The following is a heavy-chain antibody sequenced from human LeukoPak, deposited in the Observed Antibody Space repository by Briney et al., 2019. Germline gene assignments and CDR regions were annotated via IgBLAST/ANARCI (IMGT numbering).Heavy chain of an antibody. CDR2: ISGFNT. V-gene: IGHV3-23*01. J-gene: IGHJ4*02. D-gene: IGHD2-8*02. CDR3: PKDVCTSARRLLYVDS. CDR1: GFAFSNYA. Sequence: PGGSLRLSCTTSGFAFSNYAMNWVRQAPGKGPEWVSGISGFNTTYADSVKGRFTIFRANSKNVLYLQMARLRPEDTAVNSLPKDVCTSARRLLYVDSSGQRALVTVSS.